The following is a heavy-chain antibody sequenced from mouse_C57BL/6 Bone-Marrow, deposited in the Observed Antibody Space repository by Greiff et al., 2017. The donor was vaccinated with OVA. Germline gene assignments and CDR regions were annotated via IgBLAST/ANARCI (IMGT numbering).Heavy chain of an antibody. CDR2: ISYDGSN. Sequence: ESGPGLVKPSQSLSLTCSVTGYSITSGYYWNWIRQFPGNKLEWMGYISYDGSNKYNPSLKNRISITRDTSKNQFFLKLNSVTTEDTATYYCARGDYGSSYGYWGQGTTLTVSS. J-gene: IGHJ2*01. CDR1: GYSITSGYY. CDR3: ARGDYGSSYGY. D-gene: IGHD1-1*01. V-gene: IGHV3-6*01.